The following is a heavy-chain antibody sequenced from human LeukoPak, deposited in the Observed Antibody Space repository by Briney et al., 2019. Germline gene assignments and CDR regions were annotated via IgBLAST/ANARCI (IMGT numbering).Heavy chain of an antibody. CDR2: ISGSGGST. V-gene: IGHV3-23*01. Sequence: PGGSLRLSCAASGFTFSSYAMSWVRQAPGKGLEWVSAISGSGGSTYYADSVKGRFTISRDNSKNTLYLQMNSLRAEDTAVYYCAKMGDYYGLGSKIDYWGQGTLVTVSS. D-gene: IGHD3-10*01. CDR3: AKMGDYYGLGSKIDY. CDR1: GFTFSSYA. J-gene: IGHJ4*02.